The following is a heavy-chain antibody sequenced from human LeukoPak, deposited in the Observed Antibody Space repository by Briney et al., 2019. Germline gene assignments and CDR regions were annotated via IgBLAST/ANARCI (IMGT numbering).Heavy chain of an antibody. Sequence: ASVKVSCKASGYTFTGYYMHWVRQAPGQGLEWMGWINPNSGGTNYAQKFQGRVTMTRDTSISTAYMELSRLRSDDTAVYYCARDQMSYSSWHVYWGQGTLVTVSS. D-gene: IGHD6-13*01. J-gene: IGHJ4*02. CDR2: INPNSGGT. V-gene: IGHV1-2*02. CDR1: GYTFTGYY. CDR3: ARDQMSYSSWHVY.